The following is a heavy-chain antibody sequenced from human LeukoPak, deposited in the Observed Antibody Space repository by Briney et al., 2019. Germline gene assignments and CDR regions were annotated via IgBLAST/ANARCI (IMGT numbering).Heavy chain of an antibody. Sequence: GGSLRLSCAVSVFTFSDYWMHWVRQAPGKGLEWVSGISGSAGSTYYADAVKGRFTISRYNSKNTLYLQMNSLRVEDTAVYYCARGGGCSSTSCNNWFDPWGQGTLVTVSS. CDR3: ARGGGCSSTSCNNWFDP. CDR2: ISGSAGST. V-gene: IGHV3-23*01. CDR1: VFTFSDYW. D-gene: IGHD2-2*01. J-gene: IGHJ5*02.